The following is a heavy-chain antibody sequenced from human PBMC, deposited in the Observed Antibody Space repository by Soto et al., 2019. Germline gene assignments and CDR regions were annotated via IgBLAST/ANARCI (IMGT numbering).Heavy chain of an antibody. V-gene: IGHV3-53*04. CDR2: IYSGGST. CDR3: ARVCSSTSCYYYYYGMDV. D-gene: IGHD2-2*01. J-gene: IGHJ6*02. Sequence: GGSLRLSCAASGFTVSSNYMSWVRQAPGKGLEWVSVIYSGGSTYYADSVKGRFTISRHNSKNTLYLQMNSLRAEDTAVYYCARVCSSTSCYYYYYGMDVWGQGTTVTVSS. CDR1: GFTVSSNY.